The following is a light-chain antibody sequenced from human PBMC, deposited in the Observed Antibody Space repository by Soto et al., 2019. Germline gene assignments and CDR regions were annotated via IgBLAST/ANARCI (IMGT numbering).Light chain of an antibody. Sequence: QSVLTQPASVSGSPGQSIAISCTGTSSDVPDHNYVSWYQQHPGKAPKLMIYEVSNRPSGVSNRFSGSKSGNTASLTISGLQGEDEADYYCSSYTSSSTYVFGTGTKVTVL. CDR1: SSDVPDHNY. V-gene: IGLV2-14*01. CDR3: SSYTSSSTYV. J-gene: IGLJ1*01. CDR2: EVS.